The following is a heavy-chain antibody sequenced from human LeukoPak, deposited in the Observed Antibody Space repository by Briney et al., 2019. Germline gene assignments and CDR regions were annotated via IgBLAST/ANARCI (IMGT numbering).Heavy chain of an antibody. D-gene: IGHD3-22*01. CDR1: GYSISSGYY. V-gene: IGHV4-38-2*01. J-gene: IGHJ4*02. CDR2: VYHTGST. CDR3: ASHYYASSGTLFDS. Sequence: SETLSLTCAVSGYSISSGYYWVWIRQPPGKGLEWIGSVYHTGSTYYHPSLKSRVTISLDTSKNQFSLRLTSVTAADTALYYCASHYYASSGTLFDSWGRGSLVTVSS.